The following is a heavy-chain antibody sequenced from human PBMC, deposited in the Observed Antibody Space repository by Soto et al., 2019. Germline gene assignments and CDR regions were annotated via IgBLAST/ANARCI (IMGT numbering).Heavy chain of an antibody. D-gene: IGHD6-19*01. CDR1: GWTSRWFW. J-gene: IGHJ4*02. V-gene: IGHV3-7*03. CDR2: IKQDGSEK. Sequence: SWRVSGRASGWTSRWFWVSGVRQAPGKGLEWVGNIKQDGSEKFYVDSVKGRFTISKDNAKNSVYLQMNSLKTEDTAVYYCTTVAGSLDFSGQGTLVSVSS. CDR3: TTVAGSLDF.